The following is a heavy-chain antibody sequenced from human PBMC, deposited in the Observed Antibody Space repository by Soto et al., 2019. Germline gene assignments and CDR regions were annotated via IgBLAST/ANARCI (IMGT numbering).Heavy chain of an antibody. V-gene: IGHV3-66*01. CDR2: IYSGGST. D-gene: IGHD3-16*02. J-gene: IGHJ3*02. Sequence: PGGSLRLSCAASGFTVSSNYMSWVRQAPGKGLEWVSVIYSGGSTYYADSVKGRFTISRDNSKNTLYLQMNSLRAEDTAVYYCARAWGSYRSLGAFDIWGQGTMVTVSS. CDR3: ARAWGSYRSLGAFDI. CDR1: GFTVSSNY.